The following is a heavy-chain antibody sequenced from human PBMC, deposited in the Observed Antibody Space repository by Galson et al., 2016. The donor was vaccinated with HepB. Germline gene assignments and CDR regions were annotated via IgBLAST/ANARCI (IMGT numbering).Heavy chain of an antibody. J-gene: IGHJ6*02. CDR3: ARGLDATLGGGWHYGMDV. D-gene: IGHD5-18*01. Sequence: SLRLSCAASGFRFGGYWMGWVRQAPGKGLEWVANIKFDASEVTYVESVRGRFTISRDNAKKSLFLQMNILRAEDTAVYYCARGLDATLGGGWHYGMDVWGQGTTVTVSS. CDR2: IKFDASEV. CDR1: GFRFGGYW. V-gene: IGHV3-7*01.